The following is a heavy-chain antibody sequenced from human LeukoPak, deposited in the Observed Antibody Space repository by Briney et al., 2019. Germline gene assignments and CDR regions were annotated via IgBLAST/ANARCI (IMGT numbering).Heavy chain of an antibody. V-gene: IGHV4-39*01. D-gene: IGHD6-19*01. J-gene: IGHJ4*02. CDR2: IYYSGST. CDR1: GGSISSSSYY. CDR3: ARHRFVAASFDS. Sequence: PSETLSLTCTVSGGSISSSSYYWGWLRQPPGKGLEWIGSIYYSGSTYYNPSLKSRVTISVDTSKNQFSLKLSSVTAADTAVYYCARHRFVAASFDSWGQGTLVAVSS.